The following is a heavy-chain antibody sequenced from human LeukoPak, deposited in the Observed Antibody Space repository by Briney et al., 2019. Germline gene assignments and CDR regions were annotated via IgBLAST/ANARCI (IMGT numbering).Heavy chain of an antibody. J-gene: IGHJ4*02. CDR2: IRYDGSNK. D-gene: IGHD2-2*02. V-gene: IGHV3-30*02. Sequence: GGSLRLSCAASGFTFSSYGMHWVRQAPGKGLEWVAFIRYDGSNKYYADSVKGRFTISRDNSKNTLYVQMDSLRAEDTAVYYCAKDIWPWRERLYHFDYWGQGTLVTVSS. CDR1: GFTFSSYG. CDR3: AKDIWPWRERLYHFDY.